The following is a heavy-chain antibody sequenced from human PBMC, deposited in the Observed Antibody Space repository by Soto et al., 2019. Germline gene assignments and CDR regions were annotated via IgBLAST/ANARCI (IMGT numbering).Heavy chain of an antibody. J-gene: IGHJ6*02. D-gene: IGHD6-25*01. CDR2: MYYGGRT. V-gene: IGHV4-59*12. CDR3: ARGAAANLGYYALDV. Sequence: SETLSLTCTVSGGSISSYYWSWIRQPPGKGLEWIGYMYYGGRTNYNPSLKSRVTISVDRSENQFSLKLNSVTAADTAVYYCARGAAANLGYYALDVWGQGTTVTVSS. CDR1: GGSISSYY.